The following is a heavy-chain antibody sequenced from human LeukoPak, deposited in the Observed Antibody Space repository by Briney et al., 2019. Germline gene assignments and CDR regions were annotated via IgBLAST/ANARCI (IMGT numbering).Heavy chain of an antibody. V-gene: IGHV3-11*01. CDR3: ALGTINKDFYFGMNV. Sequence: GGSLRLSCAASGFTFSDYYMTWLRQAPGKGLEWLSYISNSGSTVFYADSVKGRFTVSRDNAKRSLYLQIESLRDDDTAVYHCALGTINKDFYFGMNVWGQGTTVTVSS. D-gene: IGHD2-8*01. CDR2: ISNSGSTV. CDR1: GFTFSDYY. J-gene: IGHJ6*02.